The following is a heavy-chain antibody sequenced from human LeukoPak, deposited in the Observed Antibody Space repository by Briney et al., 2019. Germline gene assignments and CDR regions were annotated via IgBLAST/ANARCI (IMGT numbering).Heavy chain of an antibody. Sequence: PSQTLSLTCTVSGGSISSGDYYWSWIRQPPGKGLEWIGYIYYSGSTNYNPSLKSRVTISVDTSKNQFSLKLSSVTAADTAVYYCARGADLANGSFDPWGQGTLVTVSS. V-gene: IGHV4-61*08. CDR2: IYYSGST. J-gene: IGHJ5*02. CDR1: GGSISSGDYY. CDR3: ARGADLANGSFDP. D-gene: IGHD2-8*01.